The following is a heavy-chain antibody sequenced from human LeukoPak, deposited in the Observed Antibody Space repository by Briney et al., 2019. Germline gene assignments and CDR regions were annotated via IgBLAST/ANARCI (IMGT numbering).Heavy chain of an antibody. Sequence: PGGSLRLSCAASGFTFSSYWMSWFRQAPGKGVEWVANRKQDGSEKYYVDSVKGRFTISRDNAKNSLYLQMISLRAEDTAVYYCARDPIGYCRNTRCSPRWGQGALVTVSS. CDR2: RKQDGSEK. D-gene: IGHD2-2*01. J-gene: IGHJ4*02. CDR3: ARDPIGYCRNTRCSPR. V-gene: IGHV3-7*01. CDR1: GFTFSSYW.